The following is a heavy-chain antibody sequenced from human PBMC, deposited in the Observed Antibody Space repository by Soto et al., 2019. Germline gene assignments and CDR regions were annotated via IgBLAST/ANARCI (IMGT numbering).Heavy chain of an antibody. J-gene: IGHJ3*02. V-gene: IGHV1-2*04. Sequence: QVQLVQSGAEVKKPGASVKVSCKASGYTFTGHYMHWVRQAPGQGLEWMGWINPKSGGTMYAQKFQGWVNMTRDTSINTVYMELSRLRSDDTAVYYCARPVGVGATNSDAFDIWGQGTMVTVSS. CDR3: ARPVGVGATNSDAFDI. D-gene: IGHD1-26*01. CDR2: INPKSGGT. CDR1: GYTFTGHY.